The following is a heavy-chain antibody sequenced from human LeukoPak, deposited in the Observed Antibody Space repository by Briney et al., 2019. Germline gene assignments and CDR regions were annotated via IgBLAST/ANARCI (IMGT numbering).Heavy chain of an antibody. CDR2: IYPGDSDT. D-gene: IGHD1-26*01. V-gene: IGHV5-51*01. Sequence: GASLKISFKGSGYGFTSYWIGWVRQMPGKGVEWMGIIYPGDSDTRYSPSFQGQVTISAEKSITTAYLQWSSLKASDTAMYYCARKKYSRPDWFDPWGQGTLVTVSS. J-gene: IGHJ5*02. CDR3: ARKKYSRPDWFDP. CDR1: GYGFTSYW.